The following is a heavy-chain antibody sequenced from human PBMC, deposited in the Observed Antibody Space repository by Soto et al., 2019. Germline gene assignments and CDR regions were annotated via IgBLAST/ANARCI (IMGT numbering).Heavy chain of an antibody. D-gene: IGHD4-17*01. CDR3: ARDRKVNTRSLGYYGLDV. Sequence: PSETLSLTCTVSGGSISSGDYYWSWIRQPPGEGLEWIGYIYYSGSTYYNPSLKSRVTISVDTSKNQFSLKLSSVTAADTAVYYCARDRKVNTRSLGYYGLDVWGQGTTVTVSS. CDR2: IYYSGST. CDR1: GGSISSGDYY. V-gene: IGHV4-30-4*01. J-gene: IGHJ6*02.